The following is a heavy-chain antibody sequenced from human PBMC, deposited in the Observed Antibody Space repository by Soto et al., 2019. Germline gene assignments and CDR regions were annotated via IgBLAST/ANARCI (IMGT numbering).Heavy chain of an antibody. J-gene: IGHJ4*02. D-gene: IGHD3-16*01. CDR3: DSFGIGSLGGFDC. CDR2: ISGSGGPT. CDR1: GFTFNSYT. Sequence: EVQLLESGGGLVQPGGSLRLSCAASGFTFNSYTMSWVRQAPGKGLEWVSSISGSGGPTYYADSLKGRFTLSRENSKNTMYLEMNNPKAEGTALYYCDSFGIGSLGGFDCWSQGTLVTVSS. V-gene: IGHV3-23*01.